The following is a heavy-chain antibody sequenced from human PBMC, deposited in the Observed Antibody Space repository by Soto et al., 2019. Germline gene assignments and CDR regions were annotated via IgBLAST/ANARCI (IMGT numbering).Heavy chain of an antibody. J-gene: IGHJ4*02. CDR1: GFIFSSYA. Sequence: GGSLRLSCAASGFIFSSYAMTWVRQAPGKGLEWVSGISGSGDSTYYADSVKGRFTISRDNSTNTLYLQMNSLRAEDTAVYYCAIQLWFGEQSIYWGQGTLVTVSS. V-gene: IGHV3-23*01. CDR2: ISGSGDST. CDR3: AIQLWFGEQSIY. D-gene: IGHD3-10*01.